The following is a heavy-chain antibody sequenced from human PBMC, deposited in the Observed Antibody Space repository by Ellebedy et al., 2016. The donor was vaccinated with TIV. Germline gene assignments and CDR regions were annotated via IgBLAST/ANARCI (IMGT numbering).Heavy chain of an antibody. V-gene: IGHV1-69*13. Sequence: SVKVSCXTAGGILNTHGFSWLRQAPARGLEWMGGIIAIFRTANYSQKFQGRITTTADETTRTVFMELSSLRSEDTAVYYCARDGSRSYRPDKWFDPWGQGTLVTVSS. J-gene: IGHJ5*02. CDR3: ARDGSRSYRPDKWFDP. CDR1: GGILNTHG. CDR2: IIAIFRTA. D-gene: IGHD3-10*01.